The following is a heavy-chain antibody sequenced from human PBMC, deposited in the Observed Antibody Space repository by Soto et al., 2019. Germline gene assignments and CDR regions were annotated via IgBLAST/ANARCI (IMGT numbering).Heavy chain of an antibody. Sequence: QVQLVQSGAEVKKPGSSVKVSCKASGGTFSSYAISWVRQAPGQGLEWMGGIIPIFGTADYAQKFQGRVTITADESTSTAYMELSSVRSEDTAVYYCASHYDSSGYYYRGLDYWGQGTLVTVSS. J-gene: IGHJ4*02. CDR2: IIPIFGTA. D-gene: IGHD3-22*01. CDR3: ASHYDSSGYYYRGLDY. V-gene: IGHV1-69*12. CDR1: GGTFSSYA.